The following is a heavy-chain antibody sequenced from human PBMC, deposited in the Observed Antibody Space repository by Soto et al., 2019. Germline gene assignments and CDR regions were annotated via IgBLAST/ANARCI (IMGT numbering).Heavy chain of an antibody. CDR1: GYTFTSYG. CDR2: ISAYNGNT. V-gene: IGHV1-18*04. CDR3: ARTFYDSSGYYPGFDY. J-gene: IGHJ4*02. D-gene: IGHD3-22*01. Sequence: ASVKVSCKASGYTFTSYGISWVRQAPGQGLEWMGWISAYNGNTNYAQKLQGRVTMTTDTSTSTACMELRSLRSDDTAVYYCARTFYDSSGYYPGFDYWGQGTLVTVSS.